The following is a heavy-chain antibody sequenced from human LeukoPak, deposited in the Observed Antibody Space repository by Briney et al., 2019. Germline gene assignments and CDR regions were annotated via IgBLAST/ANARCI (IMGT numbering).Heavy chain of an antibody. D-gene: IGHD4-11*01. J-gene: IGHJ5*02. CDR2: IYYNGIT. Sequence: SETLSLTCIVSGGSIRTSSYYWVWIRQPPGKGLEWIGSIYYNGITYYKPSLKSRVTISVDTSKNQFSLKLTFVTAADAAVYYCYSSSTVPNWFGPWGQGTLVTVSS. V-gene: IGHV4-39*01. CDR3: YSSSTVPNWFGP. CDR1: GGSIRTSSYY.